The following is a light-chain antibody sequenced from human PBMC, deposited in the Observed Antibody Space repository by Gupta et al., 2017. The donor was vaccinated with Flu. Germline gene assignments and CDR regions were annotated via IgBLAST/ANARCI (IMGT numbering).Light chain of an antibody. Sequence: VTLGQPASISCRSSQGLVYSDGNTYLHWFQQRPGQSPRRLIHQVSHRESGVPDRFSGSGSGTDFTLKISRVEAEDVGIYFCRQGAHWPWAFGQGTTVEIK. V-gene: IGKV2-30*01. CDR2: QVS. CDR1: QGLVYSDGNTY. J-gene: IGKJ1*01. CDR3: RQGAHWPWA.